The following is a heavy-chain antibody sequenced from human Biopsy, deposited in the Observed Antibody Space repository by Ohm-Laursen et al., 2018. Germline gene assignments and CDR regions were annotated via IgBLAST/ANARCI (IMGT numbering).Heavy chain of an antibody. V-gene: IGHV4-59*01. J-gene: IGHJ2*01. CDR2: VYYTGST. Sequence: PETLSLTCIVSGDSISSYYWSWIRQPPGKGLQWIGYVYYTGSTDYNPSLQSRVTISVDTSKNHFSLRLRSVTPADTAIYYCARDRGYYSDRTVPGYFDLWGRGTLVTVSS. D-gene: IGHD3-22*01. CDR1: GDSISSYY. CDR3: ARDRGYYSDRTVPGYFDL.